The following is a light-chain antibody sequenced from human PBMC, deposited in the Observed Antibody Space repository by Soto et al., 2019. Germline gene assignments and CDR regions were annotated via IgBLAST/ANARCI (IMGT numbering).Light chain of an antibody. Sequence: QSALAQPPSASGSPGQSVTISCTGSGSDIGAYNFVSWNQQHPGKAPKLMIFGVTERPSGVPDRFSGSKSGNTASLTVSGLQADDEAVYYCYSYAGRNIWVFGGGTKLTVL. CDR1: GSDIGAYNF. V-gene: IGLV2-8*01. J-gene: IGLJ3*02. CDR3: YSYAGRNIWV. CDR2: GVT.